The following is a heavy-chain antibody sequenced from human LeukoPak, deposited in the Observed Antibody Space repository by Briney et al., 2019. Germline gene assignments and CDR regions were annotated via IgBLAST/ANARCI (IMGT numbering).Heavy chain of an antibody. CDR2: INPNSGDT. Sequence: ASVKVSCKASGYTFNDYSMHWVRQAPGQGLRWMARINPNSGDTNYAQEFQGRVTMTRDTSISTTYMELSGLRSDDTAVYYCARDLGSGFNITLAGTGDWGQGTLVTVSS. D-gene: IGHD6-19*01. CDR3: ARDLGSGFNITLAGTGD. J-gene: IGHJ4*02. CDR1: GYTFNDYS. V-gene: IGHV1-2*06.